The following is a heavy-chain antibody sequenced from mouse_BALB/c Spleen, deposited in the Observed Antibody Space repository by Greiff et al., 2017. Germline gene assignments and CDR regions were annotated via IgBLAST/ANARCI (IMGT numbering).Heavy chain of an antibody. Sequence: QVQLQQSAAELARPGASVKMSCKASGYTFTSYTMHWVKQRPGQGLEWIGYINPSSGYTEYNQKFKDKTTLTADKSSSTAYMQLSSLTSEDSAVYYCARSGTTGYFDVWRAGTTVTVSS. CDR2: INPSSGYT. CDR3: ARSGTTGYFDV. V-gene: IGHV1-4*02. J-gene: IGHJ1*01. D-gene: IGHD1-1*01. CDR1: GYTFTSYT.